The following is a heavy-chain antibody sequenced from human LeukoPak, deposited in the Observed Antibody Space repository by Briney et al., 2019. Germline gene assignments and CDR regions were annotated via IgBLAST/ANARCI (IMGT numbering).Heavy chain of an antibody. CDR2: ISGSGGST. J-gene: IGHJ4*02. CDR1: GFTFSSYA. D-gene: IGHD2-2*01. Sequence: PGGSLRLSCAASGFTFSSYAMSWVRQAPGKGLEWVSAISGSGGSTYYADSVKGRFTISRDNSKNTLYLQMNSLRAEDTAVYYCAAYTTSWTYPSYFDYWGQGTLVTVSS. V-gene: IGHV3-23*01. CDR3: AAYTTSWTYPSYFDY.